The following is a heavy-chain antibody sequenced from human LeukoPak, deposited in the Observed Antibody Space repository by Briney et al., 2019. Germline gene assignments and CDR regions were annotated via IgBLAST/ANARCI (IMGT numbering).Heavy chain of an antibody. CDR1: GGSISSSTFY. V-gene: IGHV4-39*01. CDR2: ISYSGSS. CDR3: ARLDRGINAAHFDY. Sequence: PSETLSLTCTVSGGSISSSTFYWGWIRQPPGKGLEWIGIISYSGSSYYNPSLKSRVTIPVDTSKNQFSLKLSSVTAADTAVYYCARLDRGINAAHFDYWGQGTLVTVSS. J-gene: IGHJ4*02. D-gene: IGHD6-25*01.